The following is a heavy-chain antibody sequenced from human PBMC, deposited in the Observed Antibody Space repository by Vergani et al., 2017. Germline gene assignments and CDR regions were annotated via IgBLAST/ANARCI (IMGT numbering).Heavy chain of an antibody. J-gene: IGHJ4*02. Sequence: QVQLVQSGAEVKKPGASVKVSCKVSGYTLTELSMHWVRQAPGKGLEWMGGFDPEDGETIYAQKFQGRVTMTEDTSTDTAYMELSSLRSDDTAVYYCEATNRHDYVWGSYRDRTFDYWGQGTLVTVSS. CDR3: EATNRHDYVWGSYRDRTFDY. V-gene: IGHV1-24*01. CDR1: GYTLTELS. CDR2: FDPEDGET. D-gene: IGHD3-16*02.